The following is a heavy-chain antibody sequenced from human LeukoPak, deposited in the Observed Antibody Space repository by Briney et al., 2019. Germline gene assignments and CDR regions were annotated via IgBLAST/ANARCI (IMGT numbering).Heavy chain of an antibody. CDR2: ISGSGGST. CDR3: AKDPREDPLAGGHFWSEPFYYFDY. CDR1: GFTFSSYA. J-gene: IGHJ4*02. V-gene: IGHV3-23*01. Sequence: PGGSLRLSCAASGFTFSSYAMSWVRQAPGKGLEWVSAISGSGGSTYYADSVKGRFTISRDNSKNTLYLQMNSLRAEDTAVYYCAKDPREDPLAGGHFWSEPFYYFDYWGQGTLVTVSS. D-gene: IGHD3-3*02.